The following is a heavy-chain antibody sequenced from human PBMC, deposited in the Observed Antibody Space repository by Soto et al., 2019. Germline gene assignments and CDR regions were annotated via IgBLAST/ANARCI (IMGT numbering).Heavy chain of an antibody. CDR1: GGSVISNIYY. V-gene: IGHV4-31*03. J-gene: IGHJ4*02. CDR3: ARGYDYDSGGYLFDY. Sequence: TLSLTCSVSGGSVISNIYYWTWIRQHPGKGPEWIGHIYYSGSTYYNPSLKSRVNLSLDMSKNQFSLQLTSVSAADTAVYYCARGYDYDSGGYLFDYWGQGTLVTVSS. CDR2: IYYSGST. D-gene: IGHD3-22*01.